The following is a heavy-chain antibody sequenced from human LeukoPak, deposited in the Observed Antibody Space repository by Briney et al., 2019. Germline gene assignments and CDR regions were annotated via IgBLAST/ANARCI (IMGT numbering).Heavy chain of an antibody. Sequence: SGTLSLTCTVSGGSVTTYYWSWIRQPPGKGLEWIAYIYDSGTSSGTTKYNPSLNSRVTISVDRSKNQFSLKLRSVTAADTAVYYCARHEGSTGWYYYWGPGTLVTVSS. J-gene: IGHJ4*02. V-gene: IGHV4-59*08. CDR2: IYDSGTSSGTT. CDR3: ARHEGSTGWYYY. CDR1: GGSVTTYY. D-gene: IGHD6-19*01.